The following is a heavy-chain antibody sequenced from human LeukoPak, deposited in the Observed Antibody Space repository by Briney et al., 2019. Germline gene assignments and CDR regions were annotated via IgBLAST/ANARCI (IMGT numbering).Heavy chain of an antibody. D-gene: IGHD2-15*01. CDR3: ARQAQAGYCSGGSCYSDS. J-gene: IGHJ4*02. V-gene: IGHV5-10-1*04. CDR1: GYXFTTYW. Sequence: GESLKISCNGSGYXFTTYWISWVRQMPGKGLEWMGTIDPSDSDTNYSPSFQGQVTISVDKSITTAYLQWSSLRAADTAIYYCARQAQAGYCSGGSCYSDSWGQGTLVTVSS. CDR2: IDPSDSDT.